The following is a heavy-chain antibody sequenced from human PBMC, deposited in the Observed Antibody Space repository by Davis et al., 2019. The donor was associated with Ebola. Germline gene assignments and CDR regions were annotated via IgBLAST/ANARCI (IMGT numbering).Heavy chain of an antibody. D-gene: IGHD3-3*01. CDR2: INAGNGNT. CDR3: ARVGSYDFWSGYYILLGYFDL. Sequence: ASVKVSCKASGYTFTSYAMHWVRQAPGQRLEWMGWINAGNGNTKYSQKFQGRVTITRDTSASTAYMELSSLRSEDTAVYYCARVGSYDFWSGYYILLGYFDLWGRGTLVTVSS. CDR1: GYTFTSYA. V-gene: IGHV1-3*01. J-gene: IGHJ2*01.